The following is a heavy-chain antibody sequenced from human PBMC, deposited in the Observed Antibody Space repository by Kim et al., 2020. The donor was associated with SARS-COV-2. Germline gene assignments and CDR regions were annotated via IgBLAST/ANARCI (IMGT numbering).Heavy chain of an antibody. CDR3: ARCYCSSTSCKYYLDY. CDR1: GFTFSSYG. CDR2: IWNDGNNK. D-gene: IGHD2-2*01. V-gene: IGHV3-33*08. Sequence: GGSLRLSCAASGFTFSSYGMHWVRQAAGKGLEWVAIIWNDGNNKYYADSVKGRFTISRDNSKNTLYLQMNSLRAEDTAVYYCARCYCSSTSCKYYLDYWGQGTLVTVSS. J-gene: IGHJ4*02.